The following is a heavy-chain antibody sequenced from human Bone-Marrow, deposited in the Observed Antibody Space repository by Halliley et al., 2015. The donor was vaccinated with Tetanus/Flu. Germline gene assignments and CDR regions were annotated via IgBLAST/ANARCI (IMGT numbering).Heavy chain of an antibody. CDR3: ARGGDIMDV. CDR2: IHHSGLS. CDR1: GGSISSGGYS. J-gene: IGHJ6*02. V-gene: IGHV4-30-2*01. Sequence: TLSLTCAVSGGSISSGGYSWSWIRQPPGEGLEWIGYIHHSGLSNSNPSLKSRLTISVDRSKNQLSLRLSSVTAADTAVYYCARGGDIMDVWGQGTTFTVSS. D-gene: IGHD3-10*01.